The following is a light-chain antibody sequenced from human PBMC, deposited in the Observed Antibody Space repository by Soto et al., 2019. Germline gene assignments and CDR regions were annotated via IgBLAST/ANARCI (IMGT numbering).Light chain of an antibody. V-gene: IGKV1-5*03. CDR2: KAS. J-gene: IGKJ1*01. CDR1: QSISIW. CDR3: QQYNSDST. Sequence: IQMTQSPSTLSASVGDRVTITCRASQSISIWLAWYQQKPGKAPKLLIYKASNLESGVPSRFSGSGSGTEFTLTINSLQPDDSETYSCQQYNSDSTFGQGTKVEVK.